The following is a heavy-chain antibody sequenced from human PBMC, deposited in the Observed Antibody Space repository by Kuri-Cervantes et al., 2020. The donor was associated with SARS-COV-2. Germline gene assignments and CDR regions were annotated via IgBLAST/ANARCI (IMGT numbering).Heavy chain of an antibody. J-gene: IGHJ6*03. D-gene: IGHD3-22*01. V-gene: IGHV3-21*01. CDR3: ARDYYYDSSGYSVWGYYYYMAV. CDR2: ISSSSSYI. CDR1: GFTFSSYS. Sequence: GGSLRLSCAASGFTFSSYSMNWVRQAPGKGLEWVSSISSSSSYIYYADSVKGRFTISRDNAKNSLYLQMNSLRAEDTAVYYCARDYYYDSSGYSVWGYYYYMAVWGTGNTV.